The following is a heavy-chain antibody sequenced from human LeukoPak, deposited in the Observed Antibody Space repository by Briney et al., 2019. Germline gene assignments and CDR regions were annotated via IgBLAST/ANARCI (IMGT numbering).Heavy chain of an antibody. Sequence: GGSLRLSCAASGFTFSTYWMTWVRQAPGKGLEWVANIKQDGSEKFYVDSVKGRFTISRDNAKNSLYLQMNSLRVEDTSVYYCARDRYGSGSYFSPWGQGTLVTVSS. J-gene: IGHJ5*02. D-gene: IGHD3-10*01. CDR1: GFTFSTYW. CDR3: ARDRYGSGSYFSP. V-gene: IGHV3-7*01. CDR2: IKQDGSEK.